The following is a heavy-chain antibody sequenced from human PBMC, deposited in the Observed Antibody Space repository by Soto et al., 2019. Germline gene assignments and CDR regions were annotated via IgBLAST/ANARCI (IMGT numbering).Heavy chain of an antibody. D-gene: IGHD3-22*01. CDR2: IYYSGST. Sequence: PSETLSLTCTVSGGSISSGDCYWSWIRQPPGKGLEWIGYIYYSGSTYYNPSLKSRVTISVATSKNQFSLKLSSVTAADTAVYYCARSHRSGYCYFDCWGKGRLCSVSS. V-gene: IGHV4-30-4*01. J-gene: IGHJ4*02. CDR1: GGSISSGDCY. CDR3: ARSHRSGYCYFDC.